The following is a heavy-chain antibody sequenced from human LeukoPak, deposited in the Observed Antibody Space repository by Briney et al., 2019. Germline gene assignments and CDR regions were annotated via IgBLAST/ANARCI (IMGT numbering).Heavy chain of an antibody. D-gene: IGHD6-13*01. CDR2: ISSSSSDI. J-gene: IGHJ3*02. Sequence: GGSLRLSCAASGFTFSSYTMNWVHQAPGKGLEWVSCISSSSSDIYYADSVKGRFTISRDNAKNSLYPQMNSLKAEDTAVYYCARDRTAAWTDDAFDIWGQGTMVTVSS. CDR1: GFTFSSYT. CDR3: ARDRTAAWTDDAFDI. V-gene: IGHV3-21*01.